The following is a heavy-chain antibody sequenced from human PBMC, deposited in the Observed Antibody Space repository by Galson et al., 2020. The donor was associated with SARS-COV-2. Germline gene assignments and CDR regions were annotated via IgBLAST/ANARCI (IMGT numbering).Heavy chain of an antibody. Sequence: GESLKISCAASEFIFSNYEMNWVRQAPGKGLEWVSYISSSGSTKFYADSVRGRFTISRDNAKNSVLQMSSLRVEDTAVYYCARDQNYDRTGERAFDVWGQGTMVTVSS. CDR2: ISSSGSTK. CDR1: EFIFSNYE. CDR3: ARDQNYDRTGERAFDV. D-gene: IGHD3-22*01. J-gene: IGHJ3*01. V-gene: IGHV3-48*03.